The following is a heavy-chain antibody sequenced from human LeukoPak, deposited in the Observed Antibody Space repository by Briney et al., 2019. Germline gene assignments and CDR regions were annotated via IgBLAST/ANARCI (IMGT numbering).Heavy chain of an antibody. J-gene: IGHJ4*02. V-gene: IGHV3-74*01. CDR3: VVWGEDRSGHRFDF. CDR1: GFTSDYYW. D-gene: IGHD3-22*01. Sequence: PGGSLRLSCAASGFTSDYYWMHWVRQAPGKGLMWVSRINTDGSNTHYADSVKGRFTISRDNAKNTLYLQMNGLRVEDTAVYYCVVWGEDRSGHRFDFWGQGTLVTVSS. CDR2: INTDGSNT.